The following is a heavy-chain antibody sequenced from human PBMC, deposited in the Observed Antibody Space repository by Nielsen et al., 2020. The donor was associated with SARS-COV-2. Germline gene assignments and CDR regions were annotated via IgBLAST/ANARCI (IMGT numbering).Heavy chain of an antibody. D-gene: IGHD6-13*01. CDR3: AASEAAAYYFDY. CDR1: GYTFTSYY. Sequence: ASVKVSCKASGYTFTSYYMHWVRQAPGQGLEWMGIINPSGGSTSYAQKFQGRVTMTRDTSTSTVYMELSSLRSGDTAVYYCAASEAAAYYFDYWGQGTLVTVSS. CDR2: INPSGGST. J-gene: IGHJ4*02. V-gene: IGHV1-46*01.